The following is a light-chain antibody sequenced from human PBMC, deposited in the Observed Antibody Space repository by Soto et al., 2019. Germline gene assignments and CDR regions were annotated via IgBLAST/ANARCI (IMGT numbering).Light chain of an antibody. Sequence: QSALTQPASVSGSPGQSITISCSGTTSDVGRYNLVSWYQHHPGKAPKLLIYEGSKRPSGVSNRFSGSKSGNTASLTISGLQAEDEAHYYCSSYTTSSTWVFGGGTKLTVL. CDR2: EGS. J-gene: IGLJ3*02. V-gene: IGLV2-14*02. CDR1: TSDVGRYNL. CDR3: SSYTTSSTWV.